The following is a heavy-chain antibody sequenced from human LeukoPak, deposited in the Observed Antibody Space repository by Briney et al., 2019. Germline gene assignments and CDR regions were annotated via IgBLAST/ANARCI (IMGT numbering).Heavy chain of an antibody. D-gene: IGHD5-18*01. CDR1: GGSFSGYY. Sequence: SETLSLTCTVSGGSFSGYYWSWIRQSPGKGLEWVGCIYYGGSSQYNPSLKSLVSISLDTSKNQFSLRLSSVTAADTAVYYCAIIPPGYSYGFDYWGQKSLVTVSS. V-gene: IGHV4-59*08. CDR2: IYYGGSS. CDR3: AIIPPGYSYGFDY. J-gene: IGHJ4*02.